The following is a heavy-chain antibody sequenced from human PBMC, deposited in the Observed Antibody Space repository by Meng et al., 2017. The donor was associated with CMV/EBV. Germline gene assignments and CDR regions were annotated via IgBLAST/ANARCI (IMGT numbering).Heavy chain of an antibody. Sequence: LSLTCAASGLTFGSYAMSWVRQAPGKGLEWVSAISGSGGSTYYADSVKGRFTISRDNSKNTLYLQMNSLRADDTAVYYCAKGRVPDYSMVASFDPWGQGTLVTVSS. CDR3: AKGRVPDYSMVASFDP. J-gene: IGHJ5*02. CDR1: GLTFGSYA. CDR2: ISGSGGST. V-gene: IGHV3-23*01. D-gene: IGHD4-11*01.